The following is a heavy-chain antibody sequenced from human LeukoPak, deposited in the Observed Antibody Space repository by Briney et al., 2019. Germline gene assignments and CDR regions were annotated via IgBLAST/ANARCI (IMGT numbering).Heavy chain of an antibody. V-gene: IGHV1-2*02. CDR2: INPNSGGT. Sequence: GASVKVSCKASGYTFTSYYMHWVRQAPGQGLEWMGWINPNSGGTNYAQKFQGRVTMTRDTSISTAYMELSRLRSDDTAVYYCAREARPPSNWFDPWGQGTLVTVSS. J-gene: IGHJ5*02. CDR1: GYTFTSYY. D-gene: IGHD6-6*01. CDR3: AREARPPSNWFDP.